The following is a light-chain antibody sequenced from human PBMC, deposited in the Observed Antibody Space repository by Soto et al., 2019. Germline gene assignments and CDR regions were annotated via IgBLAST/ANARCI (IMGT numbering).Light chain of an antibody. CDR1: QSVKNY. J-gene: IGKJ4*01. CDR2: DAS. V-gene: IGKV3-11*01. Sequence: EIVLTQSPATLSLSPGERATLSCRASQSVKNYLAWYQQKPGQAPRLLIYDASNRATGIPARFSGSGSGTDFTLTISSLEPEDSAVYYCQQRSNWPPVTFGGRTKVDIK. CDR3: QQRSNWPPVT.